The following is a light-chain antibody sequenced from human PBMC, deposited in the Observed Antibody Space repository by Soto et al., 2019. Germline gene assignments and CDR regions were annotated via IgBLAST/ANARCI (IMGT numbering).Light chain of an antibody. CDR3: QQYGTSPPYT. Sequence: EMVMTQSPATLSVSPGERATLSCRASQSVSSNLAWYQQKPGQAPRLLIYGASSRATGIPDRFSGSGSGTDFTLTISRLEPEDFAVYYCQQYGTSPPYTFGQGTKVDIK. V-gene: IGKV3-20*01. CDR2: GAS. CDR1: QSVSSN. J-gene: IGKJ2*01.